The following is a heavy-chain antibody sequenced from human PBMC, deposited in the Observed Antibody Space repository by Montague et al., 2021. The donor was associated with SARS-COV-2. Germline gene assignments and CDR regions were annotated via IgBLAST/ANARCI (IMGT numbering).Heavy chain of an antibody. CDR3: ALPQELGFDY. Sequence: SLRLSCAASGFTFDDYAMHWVRQAPGKGLEWVSGISWNSGCIGYADSVKGRFTISRDNAKNSLYLQMNSLRAEDTALYYCALPQELGFDYWGQGTLVTVSS. V-gene: IGHV3-9*01. CDR2: ISWNSGCI. J-gene: IGHJ4*02. D-gene: IGHD7-27*01. CDR1: GFTFDDYA.